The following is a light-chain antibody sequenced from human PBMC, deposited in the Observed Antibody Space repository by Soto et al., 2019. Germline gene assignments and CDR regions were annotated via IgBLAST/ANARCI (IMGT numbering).Light chain of an antibody. J-gene: IGLJ1*01. CDR1: SSDFNYYNS. V-gene: IGLV2-14*03. Sequence: QSVLTQPASVSGSPGQSITISCSGTSSDFNYYNSVPWYQHHPGKAPKLMIYNVSNRPSGVSSRFSGSKSGNTASLTISGLQAEDEADYYCTSYTSSSTYVFGTGTRSPS. CDR3: TSYTSSSTYV. CDR2: NVS.